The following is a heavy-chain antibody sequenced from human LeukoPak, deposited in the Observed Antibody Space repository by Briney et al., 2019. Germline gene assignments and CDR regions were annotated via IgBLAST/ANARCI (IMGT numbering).Heavy chain of an antibody. V-gene: IGHV3-23*01. D-gene: IGHD3-22*01. J-gene: IGHJ4*02. CDR2: LSGSGGST. CDR3: AKAYSSGYLR. Sequence: GGSLRLSCAASGFTFSSYAMSWVRQDPGKGLEWVSALSGSGGSTYYAASVKSRFTLSRDNSNNTLYLQMNSLRAEDTPVYYWAKAYSSGYLRWGQGTLVTVSS. CDR1: GFTFSSYA.